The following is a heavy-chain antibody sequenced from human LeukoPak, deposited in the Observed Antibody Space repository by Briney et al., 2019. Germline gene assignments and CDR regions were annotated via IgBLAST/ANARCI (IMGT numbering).Heavy chain of an antibody. Sequence: ASVKVSCKASGYTFTSYDINWVRQATGRGLEWMGWMNPNSGNTGYAQKFQGRVTMTRNTSISTAYMELSSLRSEDTAVYYCARDQVFEKWLQSDDAFDIWGQGTMVTVSS. J-gene: IGHJ3*02. D-gene: IGHD5-24*01. V-gene: IGHV1-8*01. CDR2: MNPNSGNT. CDR1: GYTFTSYD. CDR3: ARDQVFEKWLQSDDAFDI.